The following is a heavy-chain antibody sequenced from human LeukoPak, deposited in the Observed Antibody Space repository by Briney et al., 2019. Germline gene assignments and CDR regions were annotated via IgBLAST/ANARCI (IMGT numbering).Heavy chain of an antibody. V-gene: IGHV1-18*01. Sequence: ASVKVSCKASGYTFTSYGISWVRQAPGQGLEWMGWISAYNGNTNYAQKLQGRVTMTTDTSTSTAYMELRSLRSDDTAVYYCARVVGREYQLLEGGYWFDPWGQGTLVTVSS. CDR2: ISAYNGNT. D-gene: IGHD2-2*01. CDR3: ARVVGREYQLLEGGYWFDP. CDR1: GYTFTSYG. J-gene: IGHJ5*02.